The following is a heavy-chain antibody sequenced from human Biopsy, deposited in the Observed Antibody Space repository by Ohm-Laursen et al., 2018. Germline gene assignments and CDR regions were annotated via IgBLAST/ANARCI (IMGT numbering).Heavy chain of an antibody. V-gene: IGHV1-69*04. CDR1: GDTFTTSA. D-gene: IGHD3-10*01. Sequence: GSSVKVSCKASGDTFTTSAISWVRQVPGQGLDWMGRIIPILGTVDYGQNFQGRVTIRADTSTTFLELTSLRYDGTAVYYCASGDIGGIGLDVWGQGATVTVSS. CDR2: IIPILGTV. J-gene: IGHJ6*02. CDR3: ASGDIGGIGLDV.